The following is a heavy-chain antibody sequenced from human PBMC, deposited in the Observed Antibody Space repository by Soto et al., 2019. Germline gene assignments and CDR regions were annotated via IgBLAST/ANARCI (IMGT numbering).Heavy chain of an antibody. V-gene: IGHV3-33*01. CDR2: IWYDGSNK. Sequence: GGSLRLSCAASGFTFSSYGMHWVRQAPGKGLEWVAVIWYDGSNKYYADSVKGRFTISRDNSKNTLYLQMNSLRAEDTAVYYCARDFVNPVPYYGMDVWGQGTTVTVSS. CDR3: ARDFVNPVPYYGMDV. CDR1: GFTFSSYG. J-gene: IGHJ6*02.